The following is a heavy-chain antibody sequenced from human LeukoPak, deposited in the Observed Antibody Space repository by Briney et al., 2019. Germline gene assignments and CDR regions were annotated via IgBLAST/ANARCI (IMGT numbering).Heavy chain of an antibody. Sequence: GGSLRLSCTASGFSITGSYMSWVRLAPGKGLEWVSAIYSGGSTYYADSVKGRFTIFRDNSKNTVYLQMNSLRAEDTAVYYCAGYYCSSGTCRKYLDYWGQGTLVTVSS. CDR3: AGYYCSSGTCRKYLDY. J-gene: IGHJ4*02. CDR2: IYSGGST. CDR1: GFSITGSY. V-gene: IGHV3-53*01. D-gene: IGHD2-15*01.